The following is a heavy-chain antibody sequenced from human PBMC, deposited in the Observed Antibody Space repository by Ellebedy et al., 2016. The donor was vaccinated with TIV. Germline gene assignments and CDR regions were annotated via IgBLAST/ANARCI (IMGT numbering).Heavy chain of an antibody. CDR3: ANVYSSTWADS. Sequence: GESLKISCAASGFAFGTYWMTWVRPAPGKGLEWVSAISRSGGSTYYAGSVKGRFTISRDNSKDTLYLQMNSLRAEDTAVYYCANVYSSTWADSWGQGTLVTVSS. D-gene: IGHD6-13*01. J-gene: IGHJ4*02. V-gene: IGHV3-23*01. CDR2: ISRSGGST. CDR1: GFAFGTYW.